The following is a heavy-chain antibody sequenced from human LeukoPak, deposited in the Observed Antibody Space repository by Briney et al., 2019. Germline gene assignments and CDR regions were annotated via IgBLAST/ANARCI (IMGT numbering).Heavy chain of an antibody. CDR1: GFTFDDYA. J-gene: IGHJ4*02. V-gene: IGHV3-9*01. D-gene: IGHD3-22*01. CDR3: AYNWINYYDSSGSKNGLGY. Sequence: GGSLRLSCAASGFTFDDYAMHWVRQAPGKGLEWVSGISWNSGSIGYADSVKGRFTISRDNAKNSLYLQMNSLRAEDTALYYCAYNWINYYDSSGSKNGLGYWGQGTLVTVSS. CDR2: ISWNSGSI.